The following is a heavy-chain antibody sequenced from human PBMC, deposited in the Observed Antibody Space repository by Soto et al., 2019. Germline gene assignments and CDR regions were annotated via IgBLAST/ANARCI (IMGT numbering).Heavy chain of an antibody. CDR3: ARDLGTGTDY. CDR1: GDPISSSNW. CDR2: IYHSGAT. V-gene: IGHV4-4*02. Sequence: QVQLQESGPGLVKPSGTLSLTCAVSGDPISSSNWWSWVRQAPGKGLEWIGEIYHSGATTSNPSPKSRAPISVDPSNYHVSLKLTSVTAADTAVYFCARDLGTGTDYWGQGTLVTVAS. D-gene: IGHD1-1*01. J-gene: IGHJ4*02.